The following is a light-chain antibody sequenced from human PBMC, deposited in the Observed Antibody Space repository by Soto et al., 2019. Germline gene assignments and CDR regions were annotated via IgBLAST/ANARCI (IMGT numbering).Light chain of an antibody. CDR3: QQYYTSPWT. CDR1: QSVDNSY. V-gene: IGKV3-20*01. Sequence: EIVLTQSPGTLSLSSGERATLSCKTSQSVDNSYLAWYQHKHGQPPRLLIYGASGRATGIPDRFRASGSGTDFTLTITRLEPEDFAVYYCQQYYTSPWTFGPGTKVEIK. J-gene: IGKJ1*01. CDR2: GAS.